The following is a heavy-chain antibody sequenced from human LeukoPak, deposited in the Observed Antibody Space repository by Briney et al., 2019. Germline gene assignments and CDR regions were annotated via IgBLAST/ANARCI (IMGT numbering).Heavy chain of an antibody. CDR1: GFTFSSYA. CDR2: ISGSGGST. D-gene: IGHD6-19*01. J-gene: IGHJ4*02. Sequence: PGGSLRLSCAASGFTFSSYAMSWVRQAPGKGLEWVSAISGSGGSTYYADSVKGRFTIFRDNSKNTLYLQMNSLRAEDTAVYYCAKDKYSSGWFTTYYFDYWGQGTLVTVSS. V-gene: IGHV3-23*01. CDR3: AKDKYSSGWFTTYYFDY.